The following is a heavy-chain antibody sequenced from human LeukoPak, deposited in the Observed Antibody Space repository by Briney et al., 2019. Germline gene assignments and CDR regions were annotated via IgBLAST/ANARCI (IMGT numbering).Heavy chain of an antibody. CDR1: GFTVRSNY. J-gene: IGHJ6*04. D-gene: IGHD3-9*01. V-gene: IGHV3-53*01. Sequence: GGSLRLSCAASGFTVRSNYMSWVRQAPGKGLEWVSVIYSGGSTYYADSVKGRFTISRDNSKNTLYLQMNSLRAEDTAVYYCARRYFDWLLYGMDVWGKGTTVTVSS. CDR3: ARRYFDWLLYGMDV. CDR2: IYSGGST.